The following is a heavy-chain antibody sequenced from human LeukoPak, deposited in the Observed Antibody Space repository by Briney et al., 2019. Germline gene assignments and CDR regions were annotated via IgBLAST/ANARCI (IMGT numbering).Heavy chain of an antibody. J-gene: IGHJ4*02. CDR2: IKQDGSEK. V-gene: IGHV3-7*01. CDR3: ARRGGSSSRRSPIDY. D-gene: IGHD6-6*01. Sequence: GGSLRLSCAASGFTFSDYWMTWVRQAPGKGPGWVANIKQDGSEKYYVDSVRGRFTISRDNAKNSLFLQMNSLRVEDTAVYYCARRGGSSSRRSPIDYWGQGTLDTVSS. CDR1: GFTFSDYW.